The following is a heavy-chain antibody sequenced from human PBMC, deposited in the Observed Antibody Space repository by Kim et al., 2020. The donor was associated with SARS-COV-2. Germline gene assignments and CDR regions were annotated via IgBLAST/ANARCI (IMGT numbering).Heavy chain of an antibody. Sequence: GGSLRLSCATSGFSFSAYDMNWVRQAPGKGLEWLSFITKRSDTIFYADSVRGRFTISRDNAKNSLYLQMNSLRDEDTAVYFCVRDRMGGAFVIWGQGTMV. CDR1: GFSFSAYD. CDR2: ITKRSDTI. D-gene: IGHD3-16*01. V-gene: IGHV3-48*02. J-gene: IGHJ3*02. CDR3: VRDRMGGAFVI.